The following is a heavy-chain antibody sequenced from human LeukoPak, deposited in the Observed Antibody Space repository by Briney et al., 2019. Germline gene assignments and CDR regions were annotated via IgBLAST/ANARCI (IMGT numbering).Heavy chain of an antibody. CDR3: ARVYGADY. CDR2: ISSSSDYI. Sequence: GGSLRLSCAASGFTFSIYSMNWVRHAPGKGLEWVSSISSSSDYIFYADSVKGRFTVSRDNAKNSLYLQMNSLRAEDTAVYYCARVYGADYRGQGTLVTVSS. J-gene: IGHJ4*02. D-gene: IGHD4/OR15-4a*01. CDR1: GFTFSIYS. V-gene: IGHV3-21*01.